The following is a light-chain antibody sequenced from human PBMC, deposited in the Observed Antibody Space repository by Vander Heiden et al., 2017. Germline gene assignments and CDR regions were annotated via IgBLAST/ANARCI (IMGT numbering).Light chain of an antibody. J-gene: IGLJ3*02. CDR3: ATWDDSLSSPV. CDR2: RSD. CDR1: RSNIGKND. V-gene: IGLV1-47*01. Sequence: QSLLTQPPSPSGPPGHKLSISCSCSRSNIGKNDVSWYEQLPGTAPKLLIYRSDQRPSGVPDRFSGSKSGTSASLAIGGLRSEDEATYYCATWDDSLSSPVFGGGTKLTV.